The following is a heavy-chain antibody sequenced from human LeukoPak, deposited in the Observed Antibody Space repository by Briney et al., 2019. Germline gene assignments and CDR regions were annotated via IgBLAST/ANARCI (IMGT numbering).Heavy chain of an antibody. V-gene: IGHV1-2*06. CDR2: INPNSGGT. Sequence: ASVKVSCEASGYTFTGYYMHWVRQAPGQGLEWMGRINPNSGGTNYAQKFQGRVTMTRDTSISTAYMELSRLRSDDTAVYYCARPTHNGSYPFDYWGQGTLVTVSS. CDR1: GYTFTGYY. J-gene: IGHJ4*02. D-gene: IGHD1-26*01. CDR3: ARPTHNGSYPFDY.